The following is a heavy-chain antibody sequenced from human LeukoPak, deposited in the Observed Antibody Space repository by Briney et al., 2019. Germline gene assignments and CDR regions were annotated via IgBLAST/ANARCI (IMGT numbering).Heavy chain of an antibody. CDR3: ARGELGYCSSTSCYADAFDI. CDR2: IYYSGGT. D-gene: IGHD2-2*03. Sequence: SETLSLTWTVSGGSFSSYYWSWIRQPPGKGLEWIGYIYYSGGTDYNPSLKSRATISVDTSKNQFSLKLSAVTAADTAVYYCARGELGYCSSTSCYADAFDIWGQGTMVTVSS. J-gene: IGHJ3*02. V-gene: IGHV4-59*01. CDR1: GGSFSSYY.